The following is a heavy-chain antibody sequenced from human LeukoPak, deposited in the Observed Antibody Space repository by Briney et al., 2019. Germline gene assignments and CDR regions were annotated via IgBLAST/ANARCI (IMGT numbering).Heavy chain of an antibody. CDR3: SAGATTYCGEDCYPSFFFYHGIDV. Sequence: SVKVSCKASGFAFTTFAVQWVRQARGQRLEWIGWIVVDGGNTHYAQKFQERVDIITDRSTNTVFMELRSLRSDDTAVCYCSAGATTYCGEDCYPSFFFYHGIDVWGQGTTVTVSS. V-gene: IGHV1-58*01. J-gene: IGHJ6*02. CDR1: GFAFTTFA. CDR2: IVVDGGNT. D-gene: IGHD2-21*02.